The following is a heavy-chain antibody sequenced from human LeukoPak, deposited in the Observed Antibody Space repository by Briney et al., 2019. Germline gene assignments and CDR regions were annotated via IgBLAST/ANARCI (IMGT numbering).Heavy chain of an antibody. Sequence: PGGSLRLSCAASGSIPFNSYSMSWVRQAPGKGLEWVSAITSSGETTYHADSVKGRFTISRDNSKDMVYLQMNSLRAEDAATYYCAKMQGYFDYWGQGSLVTVSS. V-gene: IGHV3-23*01. CDR3: AKMQGYFDY. CDR1: GSIPFNSYS. CDR2: ITSSGETT. J-gene: IGHJ4*02.